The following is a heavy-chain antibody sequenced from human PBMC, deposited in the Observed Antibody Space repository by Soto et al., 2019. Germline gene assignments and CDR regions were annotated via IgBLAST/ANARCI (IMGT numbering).Heavy chain of an antibody. CDR1: GFTFSSYW. Sequence: GGSLRLSCAASGFTFSSYWMHWVRQAPGKGLVWVSRINSDGSSTSYADSVKGRFTISRDNAKNTLYLQMNSLRAEDTAVYYCARDRERYYDSSGYNGMDVWGQGTTVTVSS. D-gene: IGHD3-22*01. V-gene: IGHV3-74*01. CDR3: ARDRERYYDSSGYNGMDV. J-gene: IGHJ6*02. CDR2: INSDGSST.